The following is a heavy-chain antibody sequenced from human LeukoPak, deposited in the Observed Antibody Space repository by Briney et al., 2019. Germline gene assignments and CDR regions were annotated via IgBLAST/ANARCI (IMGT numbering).Heavy chain of an antibody. CDR3: ASDPYDILTGYLDY. V-gene: IGHV3-21*01. D-gene: IGHD3-9*01. Sequence: GGSLRLSCAASGFTFSSYSVNWVRQAPGKGLEWVSSISSSSSYIYYADSVKGRFTISRDNSKNTLYLQMNSLRAEDTAVYYCASDPYDILTGYLDYWGQGTLVTVSS. CDR1: GFTFSSYS. CDR2: ISSSSSYI. J-gene: IGHJ4*02.